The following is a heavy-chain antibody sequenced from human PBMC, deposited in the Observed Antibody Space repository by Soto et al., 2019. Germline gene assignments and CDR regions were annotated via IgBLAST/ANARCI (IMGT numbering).Heavy chain of an antibody. J-gene: IGHJ4*02. CDR3: AKSAGYSYGNYFDY. V-gene: IGHV3-23*01. D-gene: IGHD5-18*01. CDR1: GFTFSSYA. CDR2: ISGSGSST. Sequence: EVQLLESGGGLVQPGESLRLSCAASGFTFSSYATSWVRQAPGKGLEWVSGISGSGSSTYYADSVKGRFTISRDNSMNTLYLQMDSLRAEDTAIFYCAKSAGYSYGNYFDYRGQGTLVTVSS.